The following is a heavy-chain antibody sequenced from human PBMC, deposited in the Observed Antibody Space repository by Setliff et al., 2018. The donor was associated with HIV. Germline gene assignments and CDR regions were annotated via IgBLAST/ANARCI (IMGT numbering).Heavy chain of an antibody. CDR3: ATLDPSGGNFLAY. Sequence: SETLSLTCTVSGGSISNYYWSWLRQPPGKGLEWIGEINHSGSTNYNPSLKSRVTISVDTSKNQFSLKLSSVTAADTAVYYCATLDPSGGNFLAYWGQGTLVTVSS. J-gene: IGHJ4*02. D-gene: IGHD2-21*02. CDR1: GGSISNYY. CDR2: INHSGST. V-gene: IGHV4-34*01.